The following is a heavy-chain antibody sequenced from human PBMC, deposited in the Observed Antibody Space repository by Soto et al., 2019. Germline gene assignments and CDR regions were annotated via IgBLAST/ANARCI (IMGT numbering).Heavy chain of an antibody. Sequence: LRLSCAASGFTFSSYGMHWVRQAPGKGLEWVAVISYDGSNKYYADSVKGRFTISRDNSKNTLYLQMNSLRAEDTAVYYCAKDLASSGYYHANYWGQGTLVTVSS. CDR3: AKDLASSGYYHANY. J-gene: IGHJ4*02. CDR2: ISYDGSNK. D-gene: IGHD3-22*01. V-gene: IGHV3-30*18. CDR1: GFTFSSYG.